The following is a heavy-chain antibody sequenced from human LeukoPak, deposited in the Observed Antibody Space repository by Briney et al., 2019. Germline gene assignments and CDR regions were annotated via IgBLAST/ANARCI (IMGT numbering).Heavy chain of an antibody. D-gene: IGHD3-22*01. J-gene: IGHJ3*02. CDR3: ARDRTEADSSGDHAFDI. CDR1: GYTFTGYY. V-gene: IGHV1-69*13. CDR2: IIPIFGTA. Sequence: SVKVSCKASGYTFTGYYMHWVRQAPGQGLEWMGGIIPIFGTANYAQKFQGRVTITADESTSTAYMELSSLRSEDTAVYYCARDRTEADSSGDHAFDIWGQGTMVTVSS.